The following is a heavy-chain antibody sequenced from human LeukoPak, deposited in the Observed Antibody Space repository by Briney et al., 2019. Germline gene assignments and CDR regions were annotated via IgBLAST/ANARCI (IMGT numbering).Heavy chain of an antibody. Sequence: SETLSLTCTVSGGSISNYYWSWIRQPPGKGLEWIGYIYYSGSTNYNPSLKSRVTISVDTSKNQFSLKLSSVTAADTAVYYCARRRLYYYGMDVWGQGTTVTVSS. V-gene: IGHV4-59*08. CDR2: IYYSGST. CDR1: GGSISNYY. CDR3: ARRRLYYYGMDV. J-gene: IGHJ6*02.